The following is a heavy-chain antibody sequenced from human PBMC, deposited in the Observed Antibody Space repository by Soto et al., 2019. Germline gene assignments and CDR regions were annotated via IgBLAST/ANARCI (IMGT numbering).Heavy chain of an antibody. CDR1: GYTFTNYD. Sequence: QVQLVQSGAEVKKPGASVKVSCKGSGYTFTNYDINWVRQATGQGLEWMGWMSSNSGETGYAQTFQGRVTMTRSTSIGTAYMELSSLGSEDTAVYYCARGPPNWGFDYWGQGTLVTVSS. J-gene: IGHJ4*02. CDR3: ARGPPNWGFDY. CDR2: MSSNSGET. D-gene: IGHD7-27*01. V-gene: IGHV1-8*02.